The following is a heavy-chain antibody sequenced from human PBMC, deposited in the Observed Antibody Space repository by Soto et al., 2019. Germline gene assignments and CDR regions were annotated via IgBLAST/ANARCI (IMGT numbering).Heavy chain of an antibody. CDR1: DGSISSYY. CDR2: IYYSGST. D-gene: IGHD3-22*01. Sequence: SETLSLTCTVTDGSISSYYWSWIRQPPGKGLEWIGYIYYSGSTNYNPSLKSRVTISLDTSKDQVSLTLTSVTAADTAVYYCARDPVYYYESYWYFELWGPGTLGTSP. J-gene: IGHJ2*01. V-gene: IGHV4-59*01. CDR3: ARDPVYYYESYWYFEL.